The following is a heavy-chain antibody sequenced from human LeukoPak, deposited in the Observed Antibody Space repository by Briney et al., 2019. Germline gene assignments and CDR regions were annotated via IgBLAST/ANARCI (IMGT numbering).Heavy chain of an antibody. CDR1: GFTFSTYG. CDR2: ISDSSSYI. J-gene: IGHJ4*02. CDR3: ASYVGATNGHFDY. V-gene: IGHV3-21*01. Sequence: GGSLRLSCAASGFTFSTYGMNWVRQAPGKGLEWVSSISDSSSYIFYADSVKGRFTISRDNAKNSLYLQMNSLRAEDTAVYYCASYVGATNGHFDYWGQGTLVTVSS. D-gene: IGHD1-26*01.